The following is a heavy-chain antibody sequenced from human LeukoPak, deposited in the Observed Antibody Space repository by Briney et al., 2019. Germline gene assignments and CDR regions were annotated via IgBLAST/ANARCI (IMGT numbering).Heavy chain of an antibody. Sequence: GGSLRLSCAASGFTFSNALMSWVRQAPGKGLEWVGRIKSKTDGGTTDYAAPVKGRFTISRDDSKNTLYLQMNSLKTEDTAVYYCTRGITMVRGAVDYWGQGTLVTVSS. D-gene: IGHD3-10*01. CDR3: TRGITMVRGAVDY. J-gene: IGHJ4*02. CDR1: GFTFSNAL. CDR2: IKSKTDGGTT. V-gene: IGHV3-15*01.